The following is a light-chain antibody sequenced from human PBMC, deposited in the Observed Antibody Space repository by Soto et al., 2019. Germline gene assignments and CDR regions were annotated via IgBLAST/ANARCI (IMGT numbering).Light chain of an antibody. CDR2: GVS. V-gene: IGLV2-14*01. CDR1: ITDIGAYNY. CDR3: SSYTSSITPDV. J-gene: IGLJ1*01. Sequence: QPVLTQPASVSGSPGQSITISCTGTITDIGAYNYVSWYQQHPGKAPKLLIYGVSSRPSGVSNRFSGSKSGNAAYLTISGLQADDEAEYYCSSYTSSITPDVFGTGTKLTVL.